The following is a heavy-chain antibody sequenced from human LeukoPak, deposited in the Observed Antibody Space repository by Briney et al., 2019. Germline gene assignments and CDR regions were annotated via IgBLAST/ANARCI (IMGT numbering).Heavy chain of an antibody. J-gene: IGHJ4*02. V-gene: IGHV3-9*01. CDR1: GFTFDDYA. CDR3: AKDKAGHDYYFDY. CDR2: ISWNSVSI. Sequence: GGSLRLSCATSGFTFDDYAMHWVRHAPGQGMEWVSGISWNSVSIGYTDSVKGRFTISRDNAKNSLYLQMNSLRPEDTALYYCAKDKAGHDYYFDYWGQGTLVTVSS. D-gene: IGHD6-13*01.